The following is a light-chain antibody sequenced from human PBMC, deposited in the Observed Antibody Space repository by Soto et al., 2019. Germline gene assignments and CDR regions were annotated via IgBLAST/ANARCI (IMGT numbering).Light chain of an antibody. CDR1: QSVSSN. Sequence: EIVMTQSPATLSVSPGERATLSCSASQSVSSNLAWYQQKPGQAPRLLIYGASTRATGIPARFSGSGSGTEFTLTISSLQSEDFAVYYFQQYNNWPPLIFGGGTKVDIK. CDR2: GAS. CDR3: QQYNNWPPLI. J-gene: IGKJ4*01. V-gene: IGKV3-15*01.